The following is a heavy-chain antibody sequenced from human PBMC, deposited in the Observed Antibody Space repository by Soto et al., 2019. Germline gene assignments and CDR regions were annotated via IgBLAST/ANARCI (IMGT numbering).Heavy chain of an antibody. CDR1: GFSLSTSGVG. J-gene: IGHJ4*02. CDR2: IYWDDDK. Sequence: SGPTLVNPTQTLTLTCTFSGFSLSTSGVGVGWIRQPPGKALEWLALIYWDDDKRYSPSLKSRLTITKDTSKNQVVLTMTNMDPVDTATYYCAHSPLINLMDSSGWMLFDYWGQGTLVTVSS. V-gene: IGHV2-5*02. D-gene: IGHD6-19*01. CDR3: AHSPLINLMDSSGWMLFDY.